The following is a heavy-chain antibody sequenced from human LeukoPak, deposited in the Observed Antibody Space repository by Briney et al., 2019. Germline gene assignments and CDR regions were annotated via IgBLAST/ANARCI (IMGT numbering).Heavy chain of an antibody. J-gene: IGHJ4*02. Sequence: QPGGSLRLSCAASGFTFSNYWMHWVRQVPGKGLVWVSRINDDGSATFYADSVKGRFTISRDNAKNTLFLQINSLRAEDTAVYYCAREILAPGKTHDYWGQGTLVTVSS. CDR1: GFTFSNYW. CDR3: AREILAPGKTHDY. CDR2: INDDGSAT. V-gene: IGHV3-74*01.